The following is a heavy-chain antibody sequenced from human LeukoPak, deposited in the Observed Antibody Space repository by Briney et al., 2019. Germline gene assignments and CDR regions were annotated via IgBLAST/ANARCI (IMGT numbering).Heavy chain of an antibody. CDR2: IKQDGSEK. D-gene: IGHD3-3*01. CDR3: ARDRDYDFWSGYTYYFDY. Sequence: PGGSLRLSCAASGFTFSSYWMSWVRQAPGKGLEWVANIKQDGSEKYYVDSVKGRFTISRDNAKSSLYLQMNSLRAEDTAVYYCARDRDYDFWSGYTYYFDYWGQGTLVTVSS. J-gene: IGHJ4*02. V-gene: IGHV3-7*01. CDR1: GFTFSSYW.